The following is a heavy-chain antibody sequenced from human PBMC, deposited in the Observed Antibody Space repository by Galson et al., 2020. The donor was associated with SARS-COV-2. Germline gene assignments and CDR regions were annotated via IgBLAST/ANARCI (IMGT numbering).Heavy chain of an antibody. J-gene: IGHJ5*02. CDR1: GFTFSSYW. V-gene: IGHV3-7*01. D-gene: IGHD3-22*01. Sequence: GGSMRLSCAASGFTFSSYWMRWVRQAPGKGLEWVANIKQDGSEKSYVDSVKGRFTISRDNAKNSLYLQMNILRAEDTAVYYCARDLAMIVAAGRFYWFDPWGQGTLVTVSS. CDR3: ARDLAMIVAAGRFYWFDP. CDR2: IKQDGSEK.